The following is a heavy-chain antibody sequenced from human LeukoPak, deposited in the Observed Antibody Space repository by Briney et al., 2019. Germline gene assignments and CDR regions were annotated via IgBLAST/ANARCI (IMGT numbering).Heavy chain of an antibody. CDR1: GFTFSSYA. V-gene: IGHV3-23*01. CDR3: AKADYDSSGYCDY. J-gene: IGHJ4*02. CDR2: IRGSGGST. D-gene: IGHD3-22*01. Sequence: GACLRLSCAAAGFTFSSYAISWVRQAPGKGLGWVSGIRGSGGSTYYADSVKGRFTISRANSKNTLYLQMNSLRAEDTAVYYCAKADYDSSGYCDYWGQGTLVTVSS.